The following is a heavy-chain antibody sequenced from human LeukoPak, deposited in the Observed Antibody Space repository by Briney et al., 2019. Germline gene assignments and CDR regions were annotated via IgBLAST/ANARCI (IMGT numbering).Heavy chain of an antibody. D-gene: IGHD2-15*01. J-gene: IGHJ4*02. CDR1: GFTFTNYA. V-gene: IGHV3-23*01. Sequence: GGSLRLSCVASGFTFTNYAMSWVRQAPGKGLEWVSAITGSDGTSHYADSVKGRFTISRDNSKNTLYLQMNSLRAEDTAVYYCAKDLILGAAASYYFDYWGQGTLVTVSS. CDR3: AKDLILGAAASYYFDY. CDR2: ITGSDGTS.